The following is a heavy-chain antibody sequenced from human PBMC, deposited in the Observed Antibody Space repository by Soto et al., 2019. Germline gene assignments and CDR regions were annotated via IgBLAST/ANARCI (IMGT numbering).Heavy chain of an antibody. CDR3: AKDRSQWELYYFDY. V-gene: IGHV3-23*01. CDR1: GFTFRSYA. CDR2: ISGSGGST. J-gene: IGHJ4*02. Sequence: EVQLLESGGGLVQPGGSLRLSCAASGFTFRSYAMSWVRQAPGKGLEWVSAISGSGGSTYYTDSVKGRFTISRDNSKNTLYLQMNSLRAEDTAVYYCAKDRSQWELYYFDYWGQGTLVTVSS. D-gene: IGHD1-26*01.